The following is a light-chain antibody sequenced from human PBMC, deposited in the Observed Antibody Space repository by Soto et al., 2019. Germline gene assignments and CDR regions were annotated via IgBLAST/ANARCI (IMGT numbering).Light chain of an antibody. V-gene: IGKV1-5*03. CDR3: QQYNLHST. J-gene: IGKJ3*01. CDR1: QNISSW. CDR2: KAF. Sequence: DIPMPQSPSTLSAFVGDRVTIACRASQNISSWLAWNQQKTWKAPKILIYKAFTLEIGVPARFIGSGSGTEFSLTISSLQPDDCATYYCQQYNLHSTFGPGTKVDL.